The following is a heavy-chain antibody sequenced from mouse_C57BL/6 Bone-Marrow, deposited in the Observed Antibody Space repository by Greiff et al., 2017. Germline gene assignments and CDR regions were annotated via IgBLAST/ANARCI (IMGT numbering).Heavy chain of an antibody. CDR3: ASLGFSYAMDY. CDR1: GFTFSSYG. V-gene: IGHV5-6*01. J-gene: IGHJ4*01. CDR2: ISSGGSYT. Sequence: EVHLVESGGDLVKPGGSLKLSCAASGFTFSSYGMSWVRQTPDKRLEWVATISSGGSYTYYPASVKGRYTISRDNAKNTLYLQLSSLKSEDTAMYYCASLGFSYAMDYWGQGTSVTVSS. D-gene: IGHD4-1*01.